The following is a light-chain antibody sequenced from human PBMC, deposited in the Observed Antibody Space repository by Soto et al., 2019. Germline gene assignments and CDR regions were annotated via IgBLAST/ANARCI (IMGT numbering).Light chain of an antibody. CDR1: QDISTG. CDR3: QQGNSFFT. CDR2: DAS. J-gene: IGKJ4*01. V-gene: IGKV1D-12*01. Sequence: DLQMTQSPSSASASVGDTVTITCRASQDISTGLAWYQQKPGKAPKLLIYDASTLQSGVPSRFSGSGSRKDFTLTISSLQPEDFAVCYCQQGNSFFTFGGGTKVEIK.